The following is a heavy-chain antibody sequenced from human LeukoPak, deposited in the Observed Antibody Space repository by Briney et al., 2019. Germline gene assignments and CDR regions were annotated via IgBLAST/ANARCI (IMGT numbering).Heavy chain of an antibody. CDR3: AREHIFEGSRVDY. CDR1: GYTFTNYV. CDR2: ISAYNGNT. Sequence: ASVKVSCKASGYTFTNYVINWVRQALGQGLEWVGWISAYNGNTNYTQKFQGRLTITMDTSTSTAYMELRSLRSDDTAVYFCAREHIFEGSRVDYWGQGTLVTVSS. V-gene: IGHV1-18*04. J-gene: IGHJ4*02. D-gene: IGHD2-21*01.